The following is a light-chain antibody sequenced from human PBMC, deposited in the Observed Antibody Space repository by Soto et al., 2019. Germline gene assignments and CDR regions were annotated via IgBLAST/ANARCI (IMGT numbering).Light chain of an antibody. Sequence: QSVLTQPHSVSAAPGQKVTITCSGRTSNIGDNYVSWYQQLPGTAPKLLIYDNTERPSGIPDRFSGSKSGTSATLGITGLQTGDEADYYCGTWDYTLSAVVFGGGTKLTVL. CDR1: TSNIGDNY. CDR2: DNT. CDR3: GTWDYTLSAVV. V-gene: IGLV1-51*01. J-gene: IGLJ2*01.